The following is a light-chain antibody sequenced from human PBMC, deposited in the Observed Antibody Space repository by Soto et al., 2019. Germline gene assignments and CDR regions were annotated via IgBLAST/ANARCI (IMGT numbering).Light chain of an antibody. CDR1: SIDIGSNNY. J-gene: IGLJ3*02. CDR3: SSYTTTTRL. Sequence: QSALTQPASVAGSPGHSITISCTGTSIDIGSNNYVSWFQQRPGKAPTLIIYEVSNRPSGVSTHFSGSTSGNTASLTISGLLPEDEAEYYCSSYTTTTRLFGGGTKLTVL. V-gene: IGLV2-14*01. CDR2: EVS.